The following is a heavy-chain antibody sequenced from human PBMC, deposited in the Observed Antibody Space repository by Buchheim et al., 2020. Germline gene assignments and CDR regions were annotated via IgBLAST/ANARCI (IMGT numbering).Heavy chain of an antibody. CDR1: GGSISSYY. CDR3: ARLGQLYSSSWSRGMDV. V-gene: IGHV4-59*08. J-gene: IGHJ6*02. D-gene: IGHD6-13*01. Sequence: QVQLQESGPGLVKPSETLSLTCTVSGGSISSYYWSWIRQPPGKGLEWIGYIYYSGSTNYNPSLKSRVTISVDTSKNQFSLKLSSVTAADTAVYYCARLGQLYSSSWSRGMDVWGQGTT. CDR2: IYYSGST.